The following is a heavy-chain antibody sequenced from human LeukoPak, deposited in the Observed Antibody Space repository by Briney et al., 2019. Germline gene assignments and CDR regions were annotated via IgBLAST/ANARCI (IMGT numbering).Heavy chain of an antibody. CDR1: GFTFSSYG. CDR3: ALSSSWYSTFDY. D-gene: IGHD6-13*01. J-gene: IGHJ4*02. Sequence: PGGSLRLSCAASGFTFSSYGMHWVRQAPGKGLEWVAVISYDGSNKYYADSVKGRFTISRDNSKNTLYLQMNSLRAEDTAVYYCALSSSWYSTFDYWGQGTLVTVSS. CDR2: ISYDGSNK. V-gene: IGHV3-30*03.